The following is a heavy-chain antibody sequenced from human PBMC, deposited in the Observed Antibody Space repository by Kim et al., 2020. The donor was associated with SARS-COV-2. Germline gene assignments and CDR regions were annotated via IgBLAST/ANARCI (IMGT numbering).Heavy chain of an antibody. D-gene: IGHD3-10*01. CDR3: ARGSGSYYIH. J-gene: IGHJ4*02. Sequence: GGSLRHSCAASGFTFSSYWMSWVRQAPGKGLEWVANVKQDGSERNYVDSVKGRFTISRDNAKNSLYLQMDSLRAEDTAVYYCARGSGSYYIHWGQGTLVTVSS. CDR2: VKQDGSER. V-gene: IGHV3-7*01. CDR1: GFTFSSYW.